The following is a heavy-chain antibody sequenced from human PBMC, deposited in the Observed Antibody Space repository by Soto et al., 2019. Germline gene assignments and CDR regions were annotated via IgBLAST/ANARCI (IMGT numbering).Heavy chain of an antibody. CDR1: GFTFDDYY. V-gene: IGHV3-11*03. CDR2: ISSTGSYT. CDR3: ARYYYDSSGYPAAFDY. D-gene: IGHD3-22*01. Sequence: GGSLRLSCVASGFTFDDYYMTWIRQAPGTGPEWVSYISSTGSYTKYADFVKGRFTISRDNAKNSLYLQMDSLRDEDTGIYYCARYYYDSSGYPAAFDYWGQGTLVTVSS. J-gene: IGHJ4*02.